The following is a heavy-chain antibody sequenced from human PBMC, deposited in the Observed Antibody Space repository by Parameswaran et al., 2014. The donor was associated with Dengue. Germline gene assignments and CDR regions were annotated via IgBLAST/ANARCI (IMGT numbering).Heavy chain of an antibody. Sequence: RWIRQPPGKGLEWIGYIYYSGSTYYNPSLKSRVTISVDTSKNQFSLKLSSVTAADTAVYYCARVALVVPAANDAFDIWGQGTMVTVSS. J-gene: IGHJ3*02. CDR2: IYYSGST. V-gene: IGHV4-30-4*01. D-gene: IGHD2-2*01. CDR3: ARVALVVPAANDAFDI.